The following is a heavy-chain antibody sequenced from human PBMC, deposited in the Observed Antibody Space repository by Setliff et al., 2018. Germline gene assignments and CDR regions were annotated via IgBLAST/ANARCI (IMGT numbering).Heavy chain of an antibody. CDR3: ARNALTGTTRKYYYYMDV. V-gene: IGHV1-69*10. J-gene: IGHJ6*03. Sequence: ASVKVSCKASGGTLSTLSIAWVRQAPGQGLEWMGGTIPLLPLPNYAVKFQGRVTITADKSTSTAYMELRSLTSEDPAVYYCARNALTGTTRKYYYYMDVWGQGTMVTVLL. D-gene: IGHD1-7*01. CDR1: GGTLSTLS. CDR2: TIPLLPLP.